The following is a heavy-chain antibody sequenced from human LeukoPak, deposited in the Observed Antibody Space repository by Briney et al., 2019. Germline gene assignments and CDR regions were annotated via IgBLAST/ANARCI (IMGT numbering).Heavy chain of an antibody. D-gene: IGHD6-13*01. CDR3: ARVVAASLAVHY. CDR2: INTNSGAT. J-gene: IGHJ4*02. V-gene: IGHV1-2*02. Sequence: ASVKVPCKASGYTFTSFLLNWVRQAPGQGLDWVGRINTNSGATESGQRFQGRVIMTRDTSITTAYMELSSLTFDDTAVYYCARVVAASLAVHYWGQGTLVTVSS. CDR1: GYTFTSFL.